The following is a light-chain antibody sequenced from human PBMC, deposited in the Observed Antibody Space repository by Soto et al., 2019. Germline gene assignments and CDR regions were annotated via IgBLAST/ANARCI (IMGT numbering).Light chain of an antibody. J-gene: IGLJ1*01. CDR3: QVWDSSSDHLYV. CDR2: DDS. Sequence: SYELTQPPSVSVAPGQTARITCGGNNIGSKSVHWYQQKPGQAPVLVVYDDSDRLSGIPERFSGSNSGNTATLTISRVEAGDEADYYCQVWDSSSDHLYVFGTGTKVTVL. V-gene: IGLV3-21*02. CDR1: NIGSKS.